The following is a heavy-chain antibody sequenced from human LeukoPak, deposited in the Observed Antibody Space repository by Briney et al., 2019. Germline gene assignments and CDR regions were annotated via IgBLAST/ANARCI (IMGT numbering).Heavy chain of an antibody. CDR1: GGTFSSYA. V-gene: IGHV1-69*05. D-gene: IGHD2-2*01. CDR3: AREGGHIVVVPDARGAFDI. J-gene: IGHJ3*02. Sequence: ASVKVSCKASGGTFSSYAISWVRQAPGQGLEWMGGIIPIFGTANYAQKFQGRVTITTDESTSTAYMELSSLRSEDTAVYYCAREGGHIVVVPDARGAFDIWGQGTMVTVSS. CDR2: IIPIFGTA.